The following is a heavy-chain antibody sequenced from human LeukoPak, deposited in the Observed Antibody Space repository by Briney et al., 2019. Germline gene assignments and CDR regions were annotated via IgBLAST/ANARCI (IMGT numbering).Heavy chain of an antibody. CDR2: IYHSGST. V-gene: IGHV4-39*07. D-gene: IGHD1-14*01. CDR3: ARDRKYYYHMDV. CDR1: GGSISSSSYY. J-gene: IGHJ6*03. Sequence: SETLSLTCTVSGGSISSSSYYWGWIRQPPGTGLEWIGSIYHSGSTYYNPSLKSRVSMSVDTSKNQFSLNLTSLTAADTAVYYCARDRKYYYHMDVWGKGTTVTVSS.